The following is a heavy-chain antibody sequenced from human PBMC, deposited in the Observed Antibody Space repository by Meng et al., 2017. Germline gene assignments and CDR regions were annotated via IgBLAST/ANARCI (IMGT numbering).Heavy chain of an antibody. D-gene: IGHD3-3*01. J-gene: IGHJ6*02. CDR1: GFTFSSYD. V-gene: IGHV3-13*01. Sequence: GESLKISCAASGFTFSSYDMHWVRQATGKGLEWVSAIGTAGDTYYPGSVKGRFTISRENAKNSLYLQMNSLRAGNTAVYYCARGVPEPSTPDYDFWSGYSRPLYGMDVWGQGTTVTVSS. CDR3: ARGVPEPSTPDYDFWSGYSRPLYGMDV. CDR2: IGTAGDT.